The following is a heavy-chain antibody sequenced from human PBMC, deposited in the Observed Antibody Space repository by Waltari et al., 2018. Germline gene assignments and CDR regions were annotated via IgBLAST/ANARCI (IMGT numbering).Heavy chain of an antibody. J-gene: IGHJ1*01. D-gene: IGHD4-17*01. Sequence: QVQLQQWGAGLLKPSETLSLTCAVYGGSFSGYYWSWIRQPPGKGLEWIGEINHSGSTNYNPALKSRVTISVDTSKNQFSLKLSSVTAADTAVYYCARGRTVTGPRYFQHWGQGTLVTVSS. CDR2: INHSGST. V-gene: IGHV4-34*01. CDR3: ARGRTVTGPRYFQH. CDR1: GGSFSGYY.